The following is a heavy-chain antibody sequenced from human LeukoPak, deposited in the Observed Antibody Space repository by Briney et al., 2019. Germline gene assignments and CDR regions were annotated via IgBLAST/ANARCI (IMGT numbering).Heavy chain of an antibody. J-gene: IGHJ4*02. V-gene: IGHV4-59*01. D-gene: IGHD3-22*01. CDR3: ARLGGYYFDY. CDR1: GVSISSYY. CDR2: IYYSGST. Sequence: PSETLSLTCTVSGVSISSYYWSWIRQPPGKGLEWIGYIYYSGSTNYNPSLKGRVTISVDTSKKQFSLKLTSVTAADTAVYYCARLGGYYFDYWGQGTLVAVSS.